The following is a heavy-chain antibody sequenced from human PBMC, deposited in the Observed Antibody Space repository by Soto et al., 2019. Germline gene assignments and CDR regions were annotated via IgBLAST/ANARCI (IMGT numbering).Heavy chain of an antibody. CDR3: ARFIMVGGWFGLNYCHGMDV. CDR2: ISGYNGNT. CDR1: GYTFSHYG. D-gene: IGHD6-19*01. V-gene: IGHV1-18*01. Sequence: QVQLVQSGAEVTKPGASVTVSCKTSGYTFSHYGINWVRQAPGQGREWMGWISGYNGNTNYAQTVQGRVTITTDTSTGTVYMELRSLKSDDTAIYYCARFIMVGGWFGLNYCHGMDVWGQGTAVTVSS. J-gene: IGHJ6*02.